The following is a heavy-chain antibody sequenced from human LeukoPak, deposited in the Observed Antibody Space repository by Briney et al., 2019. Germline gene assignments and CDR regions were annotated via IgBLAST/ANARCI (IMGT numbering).Heavy chain of an antibody. V-gene: IGHV3-30*03. CDR3: ARGPNGSGWYTFDY. CDR2: ISYDGSNK. Sequence: GGSLRLSCAASGFTFSSYGMHWVRQAPGKGLEWVAVISYDGSNKYYADSVKGRFTISRDNSKNTLYLQMNSLRAEDTAVYYCARGPNGSGWYTFDYWGQGTWSPSPQ. J-gene: IGHJ4*02. D-gene: IGHD6-19*01. CDR1: GFTFSSYG.